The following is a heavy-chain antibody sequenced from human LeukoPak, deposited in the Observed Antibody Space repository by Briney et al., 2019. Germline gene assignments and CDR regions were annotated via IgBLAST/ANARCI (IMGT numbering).Heavy chain of an antibody. CDR2: IYCDDDK. CDR1: GFSVSARGPG. J-gene: IGHJ4*02. CDR3: AHTYYYGSQLVY. Sequence: SGPTLMNPTQALRMTCTSSGFSVSARGPGKGWIRQPAGKALACIAPIYCDDDKRSSPSLKSRLTISKDTSKNQVVLTMTNIDPVDTATYCCAHTYYYGSQLVYWGQGTLVTVSS. D-gene: IGHD3-10*01. V-gene: IGHV2-5*02.